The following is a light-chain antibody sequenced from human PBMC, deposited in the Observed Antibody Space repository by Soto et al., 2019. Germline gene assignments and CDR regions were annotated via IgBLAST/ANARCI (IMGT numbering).Light chain of an antibody. J-gene: IGLJ1*01. CDR1: SSNIGAGYA. V-gene: IGLV1-40*01. CDR2: ENN. CDR3: QSYDSSLSGYV. Sequence: QSVLTQPPSVSEAPGQRVTISCTGSSSNIGAGYAAHWYQQVPGTAPKLLIYENNNRPSGVPDRFSGSKSGTSASLAITGLQAEDEAEYYCQSYDSSLSGYVFGTGTKLNVL.